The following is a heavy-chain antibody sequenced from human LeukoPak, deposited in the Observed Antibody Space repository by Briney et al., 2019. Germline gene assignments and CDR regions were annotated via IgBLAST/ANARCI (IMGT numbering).Heavy chain of an antibody. CDR2: ISGSSGST. J-gene: IGHJ4*02. Sequence: PGGSLRLSCAASGFTFSSYAMSWVRQAPGKGLEWVSAISGSSGSTYYADSVKGRFTISRDNSKNTLYLQMNSLRAEDTAVYYCAKDFGIEWLEDYFDYWGQGTLVTVSS. V-gene: IGHV3-23*01. CDR3: AKDFGIEWLEDYFDY. CDR1: GFTFSSYA. D-gene: IGHD6-19*01.